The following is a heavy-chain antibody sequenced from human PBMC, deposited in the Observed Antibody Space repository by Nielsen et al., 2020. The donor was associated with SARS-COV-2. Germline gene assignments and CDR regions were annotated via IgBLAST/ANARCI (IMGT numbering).Heavy chain of an antibody. V-gene: IGHV4-34*01. J-gene: IGHJ6*02. CDR3: ARGAVAGTGAEGGYYYYGMDV. D-gene: IGHD6-19*01. Sequence: RQAPGKGLEWIGGINHSGSTNYNPSLKSRVTISVDTSKNQFSLKLSSVTAADTAVYYCARGAVAGTGAEGGYYYYGMDVWGQGTTVTVSS. CDR2: INHSGST.